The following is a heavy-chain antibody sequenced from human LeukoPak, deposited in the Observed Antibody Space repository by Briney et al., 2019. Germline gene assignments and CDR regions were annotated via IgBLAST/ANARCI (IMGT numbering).Heavy chain of an antibody. Sequence: ASVKVSCKASGYTFTGYYMHWVRQAPGQGLEWMGWINPNSGGTNYAQKFQGRVTMTRDTSISTAYMELSRLRSDDTAVYYCARWGVGADLEYFQHWGQGTLVTVSS. CDR2: INPNSGGT. CDR1: GYTFTGYY. V-gene: IGHV1-2*02. D-gene: IGHD1-26*01. CDR3: ARWGVGADLEYFQH. J-gene: IGHJ1*01.